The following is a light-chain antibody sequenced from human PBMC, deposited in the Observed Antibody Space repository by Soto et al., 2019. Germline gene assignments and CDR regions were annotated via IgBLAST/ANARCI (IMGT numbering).Light chain of an antibody. J-gene: IGLJ2*01. CDR2: SNN. Sequence: QTVVTQPPSASGTPGQRVTIACSGGSSNIESNTVNWYQQVPGTAPKLLVYSNNQRPSEVPDRFSGSQAGTSASLAISGLQSEDEADYYCATWDDSLNGWVIGGGTKLTVL. CDR1: SSNIESNT. CDR3: ATWDDSLNGWV. V-gene: IGLV1-44*01.